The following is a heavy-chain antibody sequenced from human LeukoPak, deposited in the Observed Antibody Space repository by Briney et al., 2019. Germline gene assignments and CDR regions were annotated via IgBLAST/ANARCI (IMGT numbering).Heavy chain of an antibody. CDR3: ARGPVVTYGMDV. J-gene: IGHJ6*02. Sequence: PSETLSLTCTVSGGSISSSSYYWGWIRQPPGKGLEWIGSIYYSGSTYYNPSLKSRVTISVDTSKNQFSLKLSSVTAADTAVYYCARGPVVTYGMDVWGQGTTVTVSS. CDR2: IYYSGST. CDR1: GGSISSSSYY. D-gene: IGHD2-2*01. V-gene: IGHV4-39*07.